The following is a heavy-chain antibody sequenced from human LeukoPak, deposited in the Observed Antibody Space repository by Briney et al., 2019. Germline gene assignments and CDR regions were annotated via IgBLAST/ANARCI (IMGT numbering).Heavy chain of an antibody. V-gene: IGHV1-69*13. J-gene: IGHJ4*02. CDR2: IIPIFGTA. CDR3: ARMIAPTD. CDR1: GGTFSNYA. D-gene: IGHD3-22*01. Sequence: SVKVSCKASGGTFSNYAISWVRQAPGQGLEWMGGIIPIFGTANYAQKFQGRVTITADESTSTAYMELSSLRSENTAVYYCARMIAPTDWGQGTLVTVSS.